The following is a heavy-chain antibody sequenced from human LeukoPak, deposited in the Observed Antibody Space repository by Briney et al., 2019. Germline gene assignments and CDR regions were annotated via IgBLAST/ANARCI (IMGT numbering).Heavy chain of an antibody. CDR3: ARVQSTYYDFWSAQRQAFDI. CDR1: GGTFSSYA. V-gene: IGHV1-69*13. J-gene: IGHJ3*02. D-gene: IGHD3-3*01. Sequence: SVKVSRKASGGTFSSYAISWVRQAPGQGLEWMGGIIPIFGTANYAQKFQGRVTITADESTSTAYMELSSLRSEDTAVYYCARVQSTYYDFWSAQRQAFDIWGQGTMVTVSS. CDR2: IIPIFGTA.